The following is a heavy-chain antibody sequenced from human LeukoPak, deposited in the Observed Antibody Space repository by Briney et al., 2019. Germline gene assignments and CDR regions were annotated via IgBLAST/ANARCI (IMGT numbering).Heavy chain of an antibody. V-gene: IGHV3-23*01. Sequence: GGSLRLSCAASGFTFSNSAMSWVRQAPGKGLEWVSDISGNSDNTYYADSVKGRFTISRDTSKNTLYLQMNSLRADDTAVYYCAKDPGYCTSTSCYPYYFDYWGQGTLVTVSS. CDR1: GFTFSNSA. D-gene: IGHD2-2*01. J-gene: IGHJ4*02. CDR2: ISGNSDNT. CDR3: AKDPGYCTSTSCYPYYFDY.